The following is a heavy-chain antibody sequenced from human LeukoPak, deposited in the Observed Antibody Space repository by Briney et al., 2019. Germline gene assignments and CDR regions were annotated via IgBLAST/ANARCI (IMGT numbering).Heavy chain of an antibody. CDR3: ARAGVGTTTGRAFDL. D-gene: IGHD1-26*01. V-gene: IGHV1-2*02. Sequence: GASVKVSCKASGYTFTGYYMHWVRQAPGQGLEWMGWINPNSGGTNYAQKFQGRVTMTRDTSISTAYMELSRLRSDDTAVFYCARAGVGTTTGRAFDLWGQGTMVSVSS. CDR1: GYTFTGYY. CDR2: INPNSGGT. J-gene: IGHJ3*01.